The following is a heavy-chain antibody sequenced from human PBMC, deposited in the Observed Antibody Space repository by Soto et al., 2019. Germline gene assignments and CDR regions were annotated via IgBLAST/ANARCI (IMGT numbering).Heavy chain of an antibody. D-gene: IGHD1-1*01. J-gene: IGHJ4*02. CDR1: GFSLSSSGLA. CDR2: IYWNDDK. V-gene: IGHV2-5*01. CDR3: ARRYDPYYFDY. Sequence: QITLKESGPTLVKPTQTLTLTCTFSGFSLSSSGLAVGWIRQPPGKALEWLALIYWNDDKYYSPSLRSRLTITKDTSKTLVVLIMTKMDPVDTATYYCARRYDPYYFDYWGQGTLVTVSS.